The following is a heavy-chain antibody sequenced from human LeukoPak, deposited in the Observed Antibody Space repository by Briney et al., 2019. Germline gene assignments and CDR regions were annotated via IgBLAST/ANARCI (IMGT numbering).Heavy chain of an antibody. CDR2: IYYSGST. V-gene: IGHV4-59*01. CDR3: ARDDYTTSWYWFDP. CDR1: GGSISSYY. Sequence: SETQSLTCTVSGGSISSYYWSWIRQPPGKALEWIGYIYYSGSTNYNPSLKSRVTISVDTSKNQFSLKLSSVTAADTAVYYCARDDYTTSWYWFDPWGQGTLVTVSS. J-gene: IGHJ5*02. D-gene: IGHD4-11*01.